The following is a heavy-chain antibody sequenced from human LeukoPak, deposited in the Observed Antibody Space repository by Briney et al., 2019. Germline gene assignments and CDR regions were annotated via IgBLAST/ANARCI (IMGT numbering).Heavy chain of an antibody. J-gene: IGHJ3*02. V-gene: IGHV3-21*01. D-gene: IGHD6-13*01. Sequence: GGYLRLSCAASGFTFSSYSMNWVRQAPGRGLEWFSSISSSSSYIYYADSVKGRFTISRDNAKNSLYLQMNSLRAEDTPVYYCARDRASAGHHFGVTDAFDIWGQGTMVTVSS. CDR2: ISSSSSYI. CDR1: GFTFSSYS. CDR3: ARDRASAGHHFGVTDAFDI.